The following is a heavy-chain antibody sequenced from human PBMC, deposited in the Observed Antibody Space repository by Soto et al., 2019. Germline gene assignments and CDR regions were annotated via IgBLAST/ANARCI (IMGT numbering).Heavy chain of an antibody. CDR3: ARGYCVSTSCSHFDF. J-gene: IGHJ4*02. Sequence: PSETLSLTCTVSGGSVNSGSYYWSWIRQPPGRGLEWIGYIYYSGTTNYNPSLKSRVTISVDTSKNQFSLKLSSLTAADTAVYYCARGYCVSTSCSHFDFWGQGGLVTVSS. V-gene: IGHV4-61*01. CDR1: GGSVNSGSYY. CDR2: IYYSGTT. D-gene: IGHD2-2*01.